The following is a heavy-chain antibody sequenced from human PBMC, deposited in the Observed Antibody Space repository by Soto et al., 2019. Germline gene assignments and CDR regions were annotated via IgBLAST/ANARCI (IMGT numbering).Heavy chain of an antibody. CDR3: ARHLIIAVAGTEYYYYGMDV. CDR2: IDPSDSYT. D-gene: IGHD6-19*01. CDR1: GYSFTSYW. Sequence: GESLKISCKGSGYSFTSYWISWVRQMPGKGLEWMGRIDPSDSYTNYSPSFQGHVTISADKSISTAYLQWSSLKASDTAMYYCARHLIIAVAGTEYYYYGMDVWGQGTTVTVSS. V-gene: IGHV5-10-1*01. J-gene: IGHJ6*02.